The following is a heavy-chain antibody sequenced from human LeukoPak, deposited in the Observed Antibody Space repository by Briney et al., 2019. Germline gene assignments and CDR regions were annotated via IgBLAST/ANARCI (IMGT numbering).Heavy chain of an antibody. V-gene: IGHV1-18*01. CDR2: ISSYNGNT. Sequence: GASVKVSCKASGYTFTSYDINWVRQAPGQGLEWMGWISSYNGNTKYAQNLQGRVTMTTDTLTSTAYMELRSLRSDDTAVYYCARVVAAAGTRWLTYYYYMDVWGKGTTVTISS. J-gene: IGHJ6*03. CDR3: ARVVAAAGTRWLTYYYYMDV. CDR1: GYTFTSYD. D-gene: IGHD6-13*01.